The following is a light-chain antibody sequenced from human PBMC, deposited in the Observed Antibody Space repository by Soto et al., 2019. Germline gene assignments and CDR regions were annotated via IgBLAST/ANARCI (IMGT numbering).Light chain of an antibody. CDR2: AAS. J-gene: IGKJ1*01. Sequence: DIQMTQSPASLSAFLGDRVTITCGASQGISNFLAWYQQKPGKVPKLLIYAASTLQSGVPSRCSGSGSGTDVTLTISSLQPEDVETYYCQQSYSNPQTFGQGTKVDIK. CDR3: QQSYSNPQT. V-gene: IGKV1-27*01. CDR1: QGISNF.